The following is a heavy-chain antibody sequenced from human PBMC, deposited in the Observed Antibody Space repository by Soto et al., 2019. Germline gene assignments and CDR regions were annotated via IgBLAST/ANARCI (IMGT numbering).Heavy chain of an antibody. CDR2: ISGSGGST. CDR1: GFTFSSYA. CDR3: AKVGSVDTAMVAAFDY. V-gene: IGHV3-23*01. Sequence: GGSLRLSCAASGFTFSSYAMSWVRQAPGKGLEWVSAISGSGGSTYYADSVKGRFTISRDNSKNTLYLQMNSLRAEDTAVYYCAKVGSVDTAMVAAFDYWGQGTLVTVSS. J-gene: IGHJ4*02. D-gene: IGHD5-18*01.